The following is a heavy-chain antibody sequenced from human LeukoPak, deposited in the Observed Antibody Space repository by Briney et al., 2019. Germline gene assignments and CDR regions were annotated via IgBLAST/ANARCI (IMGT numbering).Heavy chain of an antibody. CDR3: ARVPYYYDSSGYYPHSEFDY. J-gene: IGHJ4*02. CDR1: GGTFSSYA. D-gene: IGHD3-22*01. CDR2: IIPIFGTA. V-gene: IGHV1-69*05. Sequence: SVKVSCKASGGTFSSYAISWVRQAPGQGLEWMGRIIPIFGTANYAQKFKGRVTITTDESTSTAYMELSSLRSEDTAVYYCARVPYYYDSSGYYPHSEFDYWGQGTLVTVSS.